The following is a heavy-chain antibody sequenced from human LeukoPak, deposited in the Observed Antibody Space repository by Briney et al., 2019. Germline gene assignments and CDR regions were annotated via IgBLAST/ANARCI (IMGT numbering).Heavy chain of an antibody. V-gene: IGHV1-2*02. Sequence: ASVKVSCKASGYTFTGYYMHWVRQAPRQGLEWMGWINPNSGGTNYAQKFQGRVTMTRDKSIRTAYMELSRLTSDDTAVYYCARNIWFGESADAFDIWGQGTMVTVSS. CDR3: ARNIWFGESADAFDI. D-gene: IGHD3-10*01. CDR1: GYTFTGYY. J-gene: IGHJ3*02. CDR2: INPNSGGT.